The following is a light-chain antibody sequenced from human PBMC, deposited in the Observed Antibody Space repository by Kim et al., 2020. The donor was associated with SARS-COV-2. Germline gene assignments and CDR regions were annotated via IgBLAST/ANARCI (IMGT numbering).Light chain of an antibody. V-gene: IGLV3-1*01. J-gene: IGLJ1*01. CDR3: HAWDSSHRTYV. CDR1: KLGDKY. Sequence: SYELTQPPSVSVSPGQSASITCSGYKLGDKYVSWYQQKPGQSPVVVIYQDNQRPSGIPERFSGSNSGTTATLTISGPQAMDEADYYCHAWDSSHRTYV. CDR2: QDN.